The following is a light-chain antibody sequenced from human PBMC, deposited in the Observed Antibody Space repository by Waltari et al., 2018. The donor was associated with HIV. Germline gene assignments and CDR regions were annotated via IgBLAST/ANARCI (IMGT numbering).Light chain of an antibody. Sequence: QSALTQPRSVSGSPGQSVAISCTGTSIDVGGYNSVSWYQQHPGKALKLMIYDVTKRPSGVPDRFSGSKSGNTASLTISGLQAEDEADYYCCSYAGSYTFVFGGGTKLTVL. CDR2: DVT. V-gene: IGLV2-11*01. CDR1: SIDVGGYNS. J-gene: IGLJ3*02. CDR3: CSYAGSYTFV.